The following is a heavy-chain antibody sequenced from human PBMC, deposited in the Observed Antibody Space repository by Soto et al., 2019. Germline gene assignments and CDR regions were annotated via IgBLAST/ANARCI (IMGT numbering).Heavy chain of an antibody. D-gene: IGHD6-6*01. CDR1: GDSISSSGYY. CDR2: IYYSGNT. Sequence: PSETLSLTCSVSGDSISSSGYYWSWIRQHPGKGMEWIGHIYYSGNTYYNPSLKSRFPISVDTSKNQFSLNLSSVTAADTAVYYCARDSGFYSSSSFDYWGRGTLVTVSS. J-gene: IGHJ4*02. CDR3: ARDSGFYSSSSFDY. V-gene: IGHV4-31*03.